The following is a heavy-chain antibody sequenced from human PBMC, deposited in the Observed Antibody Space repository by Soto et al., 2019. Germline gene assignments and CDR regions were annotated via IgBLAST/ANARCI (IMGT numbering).Heavy chain of an antibody. D-gene: IGHD2-15*01. Sequence: QVQLQQWGAGLLKPSETLSLTCAVYGGSFSGSSWGWMRQPPGKGLALIGEINHSGSTNYNPSLKSRLTISVDMSQNWFSVTLTSVTAADTAVYYCARGRISGGRNDVFDIWGQGTMVTVSS. CDR2: INHSGST. J-gene: IGHJ3*02. V-gene: IGHV4-34*02. CDR1: GGSFSGSS. CDR3: ARGRISGGRNDVFDI.